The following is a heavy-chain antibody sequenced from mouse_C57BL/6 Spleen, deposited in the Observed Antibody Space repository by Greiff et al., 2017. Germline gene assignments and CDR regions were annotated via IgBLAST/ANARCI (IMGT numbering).Heavy chain of an antibody. J-gene: IGHJ3*01. CDR3: ASPVYYDYDLPFAY. V-gene: IGHV1-61*01. CDR2: IYPSDSET. D-gene: IGHD2-4*01. Sequence: VQLQQSGAELVRPGSSVKLSCKASGYTFTSYWMDWVKQRPGQGLEWIGNIYPSDSETHYNQKFKDKATLTVDKSSSTAYMQLSSLTSEDSAVYYYASPVYYDYDLPFAYWGQGTLVTVSA. CDR1: GYTFTSYW.